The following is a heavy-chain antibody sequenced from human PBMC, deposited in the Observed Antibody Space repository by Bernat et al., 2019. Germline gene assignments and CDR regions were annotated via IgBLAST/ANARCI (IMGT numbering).Heavy chain of an antibody. CDR2: IWYDGSKK. CDR1: GFTFSTYG. D-gene: IGHD3-10*01. CDR3: ARGRGCNSSRCGGECDY. Sequence: QVQLVESGGGVVQPGRSLTLSCAASGFTFSTYGMHWVRQAPGKGLEWVAVIWYDGSKKLYADSVKGRFAISRDNSENVLFLQMNSLRDEDTAVYYCARGRGCNSSRCGGECDYWGQGTLVTVSS. V-gene: IGHV3-33*01. J-gene: IGHJ4*02.